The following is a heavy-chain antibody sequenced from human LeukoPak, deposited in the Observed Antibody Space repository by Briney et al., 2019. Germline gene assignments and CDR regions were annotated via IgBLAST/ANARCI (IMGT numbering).Heavy chain of an antibody. Sequence: GSSVKVSCKASGGTFSSYAISWVRQAPGQGLEWMGRIIPILGIANYAQKFQGRVTITADKSTSTAYMELSSPRSEDTAVYYCASYYDFWSGYRKYNWFDPWGQGTLVTVSS. CDR1: GGTFSSYA. V-gene: IGHV1-69*04. CDR3: ASYYDFWSGYRKYNWFDP. D-gene: IGHD3-3*01. J-gene: IGHJ5*02. CDR2: IIPILGIA.